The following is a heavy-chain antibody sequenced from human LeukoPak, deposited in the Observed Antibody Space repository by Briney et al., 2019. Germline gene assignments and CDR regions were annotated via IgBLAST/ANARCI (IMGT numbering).Heavy chain of an antibody. D-gene: IGHD3-10*01. CDR1: GGSFSGYY. J-gene: IGHJ4*02. Sequence: PSETLSLTCAVYGGSFSGYYWSWIRQPPGKGLEWIGEINHSGSTNYNPSLKSRVTISVDTSKNQFSLKLSSVTAADTAVYYCARGPYYYGLNWGQGTLVTVSS. CDR2: INHSGST. CDR3: ARGPYYYGLN. V-gene: IGHV4-34*01.